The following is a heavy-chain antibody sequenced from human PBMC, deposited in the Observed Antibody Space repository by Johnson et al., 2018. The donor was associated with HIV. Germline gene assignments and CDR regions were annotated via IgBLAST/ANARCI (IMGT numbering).Heavy chain of an antibody. CDR2: INWNGEST. Sequence: VQLVESGGGVIRPGGSLRLSCATSGFTFDDYGMSWVRQAPGKGLEWVSGINWNGESTGYAESVKGRFTISRDNSKNTLYLQMNRLRAEDTAVYYCAREWLYGFDIWGQGTMVTVSS. CDR3: AREWLYGFDI. V-gene: IGHV3-20*04. D-gene: IGHD5-24*01. J-gene: IGHJ3*02. CDR1: GFTFDDYG.